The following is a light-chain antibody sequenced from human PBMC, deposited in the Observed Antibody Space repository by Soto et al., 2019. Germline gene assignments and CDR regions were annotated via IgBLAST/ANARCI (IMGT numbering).Light chain of an antibody. CDR1: SSNIGAGYD. Sequence: QSALTQPPSVSGAPGQRVTISCTGSSSNIGAGYDVHWYQQLPGTAPKLLIYGNSNRPSGVPDRFSGSKSGTSASLAITGLQAEDEADYYCQSYDSSLSGSKVVFGGGTKLTV. J-gene: IGLJ2*01. CDR2: GNS. CDR3: QSYDSSLSGSKVV. V-gene: IGLV1-40*01.